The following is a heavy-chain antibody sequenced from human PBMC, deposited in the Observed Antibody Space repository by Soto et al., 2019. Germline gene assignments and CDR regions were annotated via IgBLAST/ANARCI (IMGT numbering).Heavy chain of an antibody. CDR2: ISSDGSSR. J-gene: IGHJ6*02. CDR1: GFTLTNNV. V-gene: IGHV3-30*18. Sequence: PGGSLRLSCVVSGFTLTNNVMHWVRQAPGQGLEWVAVISSDGSSRYYGDSVRGRFTISRDNSKNTLFLEMNSLRSEDTAVYYCAKDRGLAESGRWSHYFYGMDVWGQGTTATVSS. D-gene: IGHD1-26*01. CDR3: AKDRGLAESGRWSHYFYGMDV.